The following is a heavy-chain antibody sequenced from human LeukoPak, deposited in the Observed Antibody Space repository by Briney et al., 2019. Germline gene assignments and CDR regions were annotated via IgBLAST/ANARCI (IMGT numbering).Heavy chain of an antibody. CDR3: AKDYYGDLYYFDY. CDR1: GFIFSSYA. CDR2: ISGSGGST. J-gene: IGHJ4*02. D-gene: IGHD4-17*01. V-gene: IGHV3-23*01. Sequence: PGGSLRLSCAASGFIFSSYAMSWVRQAPGKGLEWVSGISGSGGSTDYADSVRGRFSITRDNSKNTLSLQMNGLRPEDTAVYYCAKDYYGDLYYFDYWGQGTLVTVSS.